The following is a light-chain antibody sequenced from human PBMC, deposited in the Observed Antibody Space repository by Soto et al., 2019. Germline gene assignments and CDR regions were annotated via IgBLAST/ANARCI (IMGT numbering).Light chain of an antibody. CDR3: QQYGGSSWT. J-gene: IGKJ1*01. CDR1: QSVSSSY. V-gene: IGKV3-20*01. Sequence: EIVLTQSPGTLSLSPGERATLSCRASQSVSSSYLARYHHKPGQAPRLLIFGASNRATGISDRFSGSGSGTDFTLTISRLEPEDFAVYYCQQYGGSSWTFGQGTKVEIK. CDR2: GAS.